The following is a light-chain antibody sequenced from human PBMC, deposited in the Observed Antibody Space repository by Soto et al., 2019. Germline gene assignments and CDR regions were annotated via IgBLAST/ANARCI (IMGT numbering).Light chain of an antibody. J-gene: IGKJ4*01. Sequence: EIVLTQSPATLSLSPGERATLSCRAGQSVSNYLGWYQQKSGQAPRLLISDVSNRATGIPDRFSGSGSGTDFTLTISSLEPEEFAFYYCQHRVNGPTFGGGTKVEIK. CDR2: DVS. CDR1: QSVSNY. V-gene: IGKV3-11*01. CDR3: QHRVNGPT.